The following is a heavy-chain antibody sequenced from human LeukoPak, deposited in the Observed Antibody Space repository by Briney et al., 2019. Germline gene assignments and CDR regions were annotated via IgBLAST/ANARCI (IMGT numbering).Heavy chain of an antibody. J-gene: IGHJ6*02. D-gene: IGHD3-10*01. Sequence: PGGSLRLSCAASGFTFSSYSMNWVRQAPGKGLEWVSYISSSSSTIYYADSVKGRFTISRDNAKNSLYLQMNSLRAEDTAVYYCAKDMRFRRYGSPMDVWGQGTTVTVSS. CDR1: GFTFSSYS. CDR2: ISSSSSTI. CDR3: AKDMRFRRYGSPMDV. V-gene: IGHV3-48*01.